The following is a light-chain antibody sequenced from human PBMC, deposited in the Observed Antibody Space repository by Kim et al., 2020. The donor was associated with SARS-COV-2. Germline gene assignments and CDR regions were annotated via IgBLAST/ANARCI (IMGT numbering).Light chain of an antibody. J-gene: IGKJ3*01. V-gene: IGKV1-39*01. CDR1: QSISTY. CDR2: AAS. CDR3: QESFGAPFT. Sequence: DIQMTQSPSSLSASVGDRVTITCRASQSISTYLNWYQHKAGKAPKLLIYAASSLQSGVPSRFSGSGSGTDFTLTISSLQPEDFATYCCQESFGAPFTFGPGTKVDIK.